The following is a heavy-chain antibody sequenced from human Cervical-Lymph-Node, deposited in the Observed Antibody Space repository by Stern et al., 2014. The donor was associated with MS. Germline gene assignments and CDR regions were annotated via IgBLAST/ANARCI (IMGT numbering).Heavy chain of an antibody. Sequence: EVQLVESGGGLVKPGGALRLSCAASGFTFRTYTMNWVRQAPGKGLEWISSISARSADISYADSVKGRFTISRDDAKKSLFLQMNSLRVEDTAVYYCASVAVAGTGDQHYYYGLDVWGQGTTVTVSS. J-gene: IGHJ6*02. V-gene: IGHV3-21*01. CDR2: ISARSADI. CDR1: GFTFRTYT. CDR3: ASVAVAGTGDQHYYYGLDV. D-gene: IGHD6-19*01.